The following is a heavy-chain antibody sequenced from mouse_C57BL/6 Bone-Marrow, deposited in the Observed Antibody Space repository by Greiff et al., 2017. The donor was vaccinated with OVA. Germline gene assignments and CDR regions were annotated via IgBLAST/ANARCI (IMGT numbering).Heavy chain of an antibody. J-gene: IGHJ1*03. D-gene: IGHD4-1*01. CDR2: VYPRSGNT. V-gene: IGHV1-81*01. CDR1: GYTLTSYG. Sequence: VQLVESGAELARPGASVKLSCKASGYTLTSYGISWVKQRTGQGLEWVGEVYPRSGNTYYNEKFKGKATLTVEKSSSTAYMEIRSLTYEDSAVYFCALTQYFDVWGTENTVTVSP. CDR3: ALTQYFDV.